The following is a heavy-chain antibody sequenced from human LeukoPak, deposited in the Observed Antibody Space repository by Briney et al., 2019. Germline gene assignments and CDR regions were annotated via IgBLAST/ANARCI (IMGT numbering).Heavy chain of an antibody. V-gene: IGHV1-2*02. CDR1: GYTFTGYY. D-gene: IGHD4-11*01. CDR3: ARTVTTIDWFDP. Sequence: ASVKVSCKASGYTFTGYYMHWVRQAPGQGLEWMGWINPSSGGTNYAQKFQGRVTMTRDTSISTAYMELSRLRSDDTAVYYCARTVTTIDWFDPWGQGTLGTVSS. J-gene: IGHJ5*02. CDR2: INPSSGGT.